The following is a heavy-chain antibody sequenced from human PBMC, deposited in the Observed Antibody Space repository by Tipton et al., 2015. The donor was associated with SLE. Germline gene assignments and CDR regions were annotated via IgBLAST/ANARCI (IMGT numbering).Heavy chain of an antibody. CDR2: TSSGSSYI. CDR3: VRESYCSSTNCYEGAHFDY. D-gene: IGHD2-2*01. Sequence: GSLRLSCAASGFTFSSYSMSWVRQAPGKGLEWVSSTSSGSSYIYYADSLKGRFTISRDNAENSLYLQMNSLRAEDTAVYYCVRESYCSSTNCYEGAHFDYWGQGTLVTVSS. CDR1: GFTFSSYS. J-gene: IGHJ4*02. V-gene: IGHV3-21*01.